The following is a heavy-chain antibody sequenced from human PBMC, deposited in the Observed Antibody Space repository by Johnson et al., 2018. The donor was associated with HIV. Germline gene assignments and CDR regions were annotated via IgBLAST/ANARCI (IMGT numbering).Heavy chain of an antibody. CDR3: TTVIQQLVRRHDAFDI. D-gene: IGHD6-6*01. Sequence: QLVESGGGLVQPGRSLRLSCAASGFTFDDYAMYWVRQAPGKGLEWVSGINWNGGSTGYADSVKGRFTISRDNAKNSLYLQMNSLKTEDTAVYYCTTVIQQLVRRHDAFDIWGQGTMVTVSS. CDR2: INWNGGST. J-gene: IGHJ3*02. V-gene: IGHV3-9*01. CDR1: GFTFDDYA.